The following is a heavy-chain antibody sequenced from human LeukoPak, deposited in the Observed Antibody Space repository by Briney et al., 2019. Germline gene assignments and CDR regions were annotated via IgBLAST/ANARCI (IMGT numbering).Heavy chain of an antibody. CDR1: GFTFSSYS. Sequence: PGGSLRLSCAASGFTFSSYSMNWVRQAPGKGLEWVSYISSSSSSTQYAESVKGRFTISRDNAKNSLYLQMSNLRAEDTAVYFCARGGGLDVWGQGATVTVSS. V-gene: IGHV3-48*01. J-gene: IGHJ6*02. D-gene: IGHD3-16*01. CDR2: ISSSSSST. CDR3: ARGGGLDV.